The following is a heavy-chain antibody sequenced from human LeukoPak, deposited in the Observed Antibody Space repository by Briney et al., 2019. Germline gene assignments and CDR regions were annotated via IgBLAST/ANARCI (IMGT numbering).Heavy chain of an antibody. Sequence: GGSLRLSCAASGFTFSSYAMHWVRQAPGKGLEWVAVISYDGSNKYYADSVKGRFTISRDNSKNTLYLQMNSLRAEDTAVYYCAGAQQPIALFDYWGQGTLVTVSS. D-gene: IGHD6-13*01. CDR2: ISYDGSNK. J-gene: IGHJ4*02. CDR3: AGAQQPIALFDY. V-gene: IGHV3-30*14. CDR1: GFTFSSYA.